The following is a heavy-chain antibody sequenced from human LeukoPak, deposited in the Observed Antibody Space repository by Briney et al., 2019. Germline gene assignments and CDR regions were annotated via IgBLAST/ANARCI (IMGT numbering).Heavy chain of an antibody. CDR2: INHSGST. CDR1: GGSSSGYY. CDR3: ARERGRDGYNYPFDY. J-gene: IGHJ4*02. D-gene: IGHD5-24*01. V-gene: IGHV4-34*01. Sequence: SETLSLTCAVYGGSSSGYYWSWIRQPPGKGLEWIGEINHSGSTNYNPSLKSRVTISVDTSKNQFSLKLSSVTAADTAVYYCARERGRDGYNYPFDYWGQGTLVTVSS.